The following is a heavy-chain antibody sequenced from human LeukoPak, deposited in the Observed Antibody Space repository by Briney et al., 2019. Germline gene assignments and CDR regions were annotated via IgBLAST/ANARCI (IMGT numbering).Heavy chain of an antibody. Sequence: PGGSLGLSCAASGFSFSNYAMTWVRQAPGKGLEWVSAISSSGGNTFYADSVKGRLTISRDNSKNTLYLQMNSLRAEDTAVYYCAKPPWLVPQQGYWGQGTLVTVSS. CDR1: GFSFSNYA. J-gene: IGHJ4*02. CDR2: ISSSGGNT. CDR3: AKPPWLVPQQGY. V-gene: IGHV3-23*01. D-gene: IGHD6-19*01.